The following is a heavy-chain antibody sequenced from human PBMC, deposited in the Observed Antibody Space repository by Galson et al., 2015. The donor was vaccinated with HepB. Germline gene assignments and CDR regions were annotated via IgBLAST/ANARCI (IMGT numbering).Heavy chain of an antibody. D-gene: IGHD6-13*01. V-gene: IGHV3-30*18. CDR1: GFTFSSYG. CDR3: AKDSKAAAGNTNWFDP. J-gene: IGHJ5*02. CDR2: ISYDGSNK. Sequence: SLRLSCAPSGFTFSSYGMHWVRQAPGKELEWVAVISYDGSNKYYADSVKGRFTISRDNSKNTLYLQMNSLRAEDTAVYYCAKDSKAAAGNTNWFDPWGQGTLVTVSS.